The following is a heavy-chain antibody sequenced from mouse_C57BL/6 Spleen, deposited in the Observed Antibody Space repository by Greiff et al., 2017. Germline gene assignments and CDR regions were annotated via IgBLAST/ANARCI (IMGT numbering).Heavy chain of an antibody. V-gene: IGHV14-4*01. J-gene: IGHJ4*01. CDR3: TTGAAQANAMDY. CDR2: IDPENGDT. D-gene: IGHD3-2*02. CDR1: GFNIKDDY. Sequence: EVKLMESGAELVRPGASVKLSCTASGFNIKDDYMHWVKQRPEQGLEWIGWIDPENGDTEYASKFQGKATITADTSSNTAYLQLSSLTSEDTAVYYCTTGAAQANAMDYWGQGTSVTVSS.